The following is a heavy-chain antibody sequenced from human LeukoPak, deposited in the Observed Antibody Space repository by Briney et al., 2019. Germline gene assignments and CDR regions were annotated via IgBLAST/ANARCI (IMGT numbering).Heavy chain of an antibody. CDR3: ARVGSTSRAPNS. V-gene: IGHV3-7*01. CDR1: RFTFSNSW. D-gene: IGHD2-2*01. CDR2: IKPDGSEK. J-gene: IGHJ4*02. Sequence: GGSLRLSCAASRFTFSNSWMSWVRQAPGKGLEWVASIKPDGSEKYYVDSVKGRFAIPRDNAKNSLYLQMNSLIADDTAIYYCARVGSTSRAPNSWGQGTLVTVSS.